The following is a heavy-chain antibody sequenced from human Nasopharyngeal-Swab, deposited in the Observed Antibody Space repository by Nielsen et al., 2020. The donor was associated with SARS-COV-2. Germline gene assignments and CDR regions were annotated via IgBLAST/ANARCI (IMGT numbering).Heavy chain of an antibody. CDR3: ARVRDAYYDFWSGYGMDV. J-gene: IGHJ6*02. D-gene: IGHD3-3*01. CDR2: INTNTGNP. Sequence: WVRQAPGQGLEWMGWINTNTGNPTCAQGFTGRFVFSLDTSVSTAHLQISSLKAEDTAVYYCARVRDAYYDFWSGYGMDVWGQGTTVTVSS. V-gene: IGHV7-4-1*02.